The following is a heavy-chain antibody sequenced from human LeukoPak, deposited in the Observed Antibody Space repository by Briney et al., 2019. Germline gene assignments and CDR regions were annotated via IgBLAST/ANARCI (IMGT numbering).Heavy chain of an antibody. D-gene: IGHD2-2*01. V-gene: IGHV4-34*01. CDR3: ARASSPYYYYGMDV. CDR1: GGSFSGYY. J-gene: IGHJ6*02. CDR2: INHSGST. Sequence: SETLSLTCAVYGGSFSGYYWSWIRQPPGKGLEWIGEINHSGSTNYNPSLKSRVTISVDTSKNQFSLKLSSVTAADTAVYYCARASSPYYYYGMDVWGQGTTVTVSS.